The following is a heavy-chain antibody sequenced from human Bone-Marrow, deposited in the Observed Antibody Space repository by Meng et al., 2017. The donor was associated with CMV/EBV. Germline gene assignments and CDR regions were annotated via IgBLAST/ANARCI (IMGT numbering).Heavy chain of an antibody. CDR2: INHSGST. V-gene: IGHV4-34*01. CDR1: GWPFSGNY. Sequence: CAPQGWPFSGNYWSWTRQPPGKGLEWIGEINHSGSTNSNPSLKSRVTISVDTSKNEFSLKLSSVTAADTAVYYCARDRKRRVPSGYENQPNPNYYYYSIDVWGQGTTVTVSS. D-gene: IGHD5-12*01. J-gene: IGHJ6*02. CDR3: ARDRKRRVPSGYENQPNPNYYYYSIDV.